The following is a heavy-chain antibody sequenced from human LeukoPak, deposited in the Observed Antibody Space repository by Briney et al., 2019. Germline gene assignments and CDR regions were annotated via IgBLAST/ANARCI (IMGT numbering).Heavy chain of an antibody. CDR2: ISSSGTVI. CDR3: ARGAYGDYYFDY. V-gene: IGHV3-48*03. J-gene: IGHJ4*02. CDR1: GFTFTGYA. D-gene: IGHD4-17*01. Sequence: GGSLRLSCAASGFTFTGYAMNWVRQAPGKGLEWVSYISSSGTVIYFSDSVKGRFTISRDNAKNSLYLETNSLRVEDTSVYYCARGAYGDYYFDYWGQGTLVTVPS.